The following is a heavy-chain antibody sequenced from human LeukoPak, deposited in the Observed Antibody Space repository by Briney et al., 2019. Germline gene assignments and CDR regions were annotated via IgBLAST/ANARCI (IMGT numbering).Heavy chain of an antibody. Sequence: ASVKVSCKASGYTFTSYDINWVRQATGQGLEWMGWMNPNSGNTGYAQKFQGRVTMTRNTSISTAYMELSSLRSEDTAVYYCASHNCSGGSCYYPYYYYGMDVWGQGTTVTVSS. D-gene: IGHD2-15*01. J-gene: IGHJ6*02. V-gene: IGHV1-8*01. CDR1: GYTFTSYD. CDR2: MNPNSGNT. CDR3: ASHNCSGGSCYYPYYYYGMDV.